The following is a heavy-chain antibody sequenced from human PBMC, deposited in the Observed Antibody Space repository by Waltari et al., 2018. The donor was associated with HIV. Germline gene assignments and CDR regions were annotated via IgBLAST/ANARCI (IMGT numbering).Heavy chain of an antibody. CDR3: ARANAAAIDY. J-gene: IGHJ4*02. CDR2: IWYDGSNK. V-gene: IGHV3-33*01. CDR1: GFTFSSYG. D-gene: IGHD6-13*01. Sequence: QVQLVESGGGVVQPGRSLRLSCAASGFTFSSYGMHWVRQAPGKGLDWVAVIWYDGSNKYYADSVKGRFTISRDNSKNTLYLQMNSLRAEDTAVYYCARANAAAIDYWGQGTLVTVSS.